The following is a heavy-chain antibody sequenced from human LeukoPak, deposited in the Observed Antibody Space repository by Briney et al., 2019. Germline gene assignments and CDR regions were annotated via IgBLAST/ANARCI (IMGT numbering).Heavy chain of an antibody. CDR2: VYDSGGI. CDR3: ARGWSASSYFGY. CDR1: GASVSRYY. J-gene: IGHJ4*02. D-gene: IGHD6-6*01. Sequence: SETLSLTCTVSGASVSRYYWNWIRQSPGKGLEWIGYVYDSGGISFNPSLKSRVTISIDTSKNQFSLKMTSVTAADTAVYYCARGWSASSYFGYWGQGTLVTVSS. V-gene: IGHV4-59*02.